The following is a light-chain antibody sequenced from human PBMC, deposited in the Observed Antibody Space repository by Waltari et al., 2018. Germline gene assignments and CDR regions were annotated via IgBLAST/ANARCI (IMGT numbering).Light chain of an antibody. V-gene: IGKV1-5*03. CDR1: HSISSC. CDR2: KAS. Sequence: DIKMTQSPSTLSASVGGRVTITCRASHSISSCVAWYQQKPGKAPKLLIYKASSLESGVPSKFSGSGSGTEFTLTISSLQPDDFATYYCQQYNSYARTFGQGTKVEIK. CDR3: QQYNSYART. J-gene: IGKJ1*01.